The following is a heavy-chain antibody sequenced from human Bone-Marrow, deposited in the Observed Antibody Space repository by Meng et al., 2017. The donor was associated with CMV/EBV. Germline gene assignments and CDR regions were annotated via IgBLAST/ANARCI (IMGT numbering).Heavy chain of an antibody. CDR2: INPSGGST. CDR3: ARAVRQPGDYYYGMDV. D-gene: IGHD7-27*01. Sequence: ASVKVSCKASGGTFSSYAISWVRQAPGQGLEWMGIINPSGGSTSYAQKFQGRVTMTRDTSTSTVYMELSSLRSEDTAVYYCARAVRQPGDYYYGMDVWGQGTTVTVSS. CDR1: GGTFSSYA. V-gene: IGHV1-46*01. J-gene: IGHJ6*02.